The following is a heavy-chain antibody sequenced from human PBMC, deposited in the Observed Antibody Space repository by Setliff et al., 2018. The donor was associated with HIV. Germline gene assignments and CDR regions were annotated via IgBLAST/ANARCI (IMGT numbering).Heavy chain of an antibody. CDR2: IDWDDDK. CDR1: GFSLSTSAMR. CDR3: ARDIAAAGPNAFDI. V-gene: IGHV2-70*04. Sequence: GSGPTLVNPTQTLTLTCTFSGFSLSTSAMRVSWIRQPPGKALEWLARIDWDDDKFYSTSLKTRLTISKDTSKNQVVLTMTNMDPVDTATYYCARDIAAAGPNAFDIWGQGTMVTVSS. D-gene: IGHD6-13*01. J-gene: IGHJ3*02.